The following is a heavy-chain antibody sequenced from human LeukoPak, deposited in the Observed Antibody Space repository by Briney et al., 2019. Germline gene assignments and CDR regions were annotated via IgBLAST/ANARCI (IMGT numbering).Heavy chain of an antibody. V-gene: IGHV4-34*01. J-gene: IGHJ4*02. Sequence: SETLTLTCAVSGGSFSGYYWTWIRQPPGKGLEWIGEINHSGSANYNPSLMSRVTISLDTSKNHFSLNLSSVTAADTAVYYCARGQGTVTTHWGQGTLVTVSS. CDR2: INHSGSA. D-gene: IGHD4-11*01. CDR3: ARGQGTVTTH. CDR1: GGSFSGYY.